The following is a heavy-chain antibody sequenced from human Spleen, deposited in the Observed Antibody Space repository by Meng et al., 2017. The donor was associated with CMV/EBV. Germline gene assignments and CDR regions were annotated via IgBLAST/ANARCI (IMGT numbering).Heavy chain of an antibody. D-gene: IGHD7-27*01. Sequence: SETLSLTCTVSGGSIRSSSYYWGWIRQPPGKGLEWIGNFYYSTNTYYNPSLRSRVTISVDTSKNQFSLKLSSVTAADTAVYYCVRVTGNSHYGMDVWGQGTTVTVSS. CDR1: GGSIRSSSYY. V-gene: IGHV4-39*07. CDR2: FYYSTNT. J-gene: IGHJ6*02. CDR3: VRVTGNSHYGMDV.